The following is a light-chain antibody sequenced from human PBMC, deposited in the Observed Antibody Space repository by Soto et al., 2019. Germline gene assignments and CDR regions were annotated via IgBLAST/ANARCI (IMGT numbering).Light chain of an antibody. V-gene: IGKV3-15*01. CDR3: HQYDNWPPWT. Sequence: EIVLTQSPATLSLSPWERATLSCRASQTVGSYLAWYQQKPGQAPRLLIYGASTRATGIPARFSGSGSGTEFTLTISSLQSEDFAVYYCHQYDNWPPWTFGQGTKVDIK. CDR1: QTVGSY. CDR2: GAS. J-gene: IGKJ1*01.